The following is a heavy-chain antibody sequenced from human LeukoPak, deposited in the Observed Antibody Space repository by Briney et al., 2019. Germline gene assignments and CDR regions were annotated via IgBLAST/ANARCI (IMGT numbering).Heavy chain of an antibody. CDR2: IWYDGSNK. J-gene: IGHJ4*02. CDR3: ARDLGYGGSLDY. V-gene: IGHV3-33*08. Sequence: PGGSLRLSCAASGFTFSSYAMGWVRQAPGKGLEWVAVIWYDGSNKYYADSVKGRFTISRDNSKNTLYLQMNSLRAEDTAVYYCARDLGYGGSLDYWGQGTLVTVSS. CDR1: GFTFSSYA. D-gene: IGHD4-23*01.